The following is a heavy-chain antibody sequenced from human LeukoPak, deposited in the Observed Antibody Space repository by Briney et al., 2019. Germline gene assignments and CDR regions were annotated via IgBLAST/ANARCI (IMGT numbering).Heavy chain of an antibody. V-gene: IGHV4-59*12. Sequence: PSETLSLTCTVSGGSISSYYWSWIRQPPGKGLEWIGYIYYSGSTNYNPSLKSRVTISVDTSKNQFSLKLSSVTAADTAVYYCARASDSELGTLDYWGQGTLVTVSS. J-gene: IGHJ4*02. CDR2: IYYSGST. CDR3: ARASDSELGTLDY. CDR1: GGSISSYY. D-gene: IGHD2-21*01.